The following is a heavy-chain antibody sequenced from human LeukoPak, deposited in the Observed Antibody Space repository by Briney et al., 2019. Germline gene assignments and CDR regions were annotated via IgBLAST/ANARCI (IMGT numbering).Heavy chain of an antibody. Sequence: PTGGSLRLSCAASGFTFSSYAMHWVRQAPGKGLEWVAVISYDGSNKYYADSVKGRFTISRDNSKNTLYLQMNGLRAEDTAVYYCAREENSYYDFWSGRLGMDVWGQGTTVTVSS. D-gene: IGHD3-3*01. CDR3: AREENSYYDFWSGRLGMDV. V-gene: IGHV3-30-3*01. J-gene: IGHJ6*02. CDR2: ISYDGSNK. CDR1: GFTFSSYA.